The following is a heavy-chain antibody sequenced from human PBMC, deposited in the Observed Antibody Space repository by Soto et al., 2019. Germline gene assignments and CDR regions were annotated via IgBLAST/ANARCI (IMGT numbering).Heavy chain of an antibody. CDR2: ISHDGSNK. Sequence: QVQLVESGXGVXXXXXXLRLSCAASGFTFSSYAMHWVRQAPGKGLEWVALISHDGSNKYYADSVKGRFTISRDNFKNILYLQMNSLRVDDTAVYYCARDRSMVVVVPGYWGQGTLVTVSS. CDR3: ARDRSMVVVVPGY. J-gene: IGHJ4*02. CDR1: GFTFSSYA. D-gene: IGHD2-2*01. V-gene: IGHV3-30-3*01.